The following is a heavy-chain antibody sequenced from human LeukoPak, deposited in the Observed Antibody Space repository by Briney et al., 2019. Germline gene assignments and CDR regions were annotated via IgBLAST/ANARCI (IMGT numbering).Heavy chain of an antibody. D-gene: IGHD3-16*01. CDR3: AREGPGGALDY. CDR1: GGSSSSGSYY. CDR2: VYYRGST. Sequence: SETLSLTCTVSGGSSSSGSYYWSWIRQPPGKGLEWIWYVYYRGSTNYNPSLKSRVTISVATSTNQFSLKLSSANAAATAVYYCAREGPGGALDYWGQGTLVTVSS. V-gene: IGHV4-61*01. J-gene: IGHJ4*02.